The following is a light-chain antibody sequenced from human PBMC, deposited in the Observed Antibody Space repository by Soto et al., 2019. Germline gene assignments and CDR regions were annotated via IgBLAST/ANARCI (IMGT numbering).Light chain of an antibody. CDR3: NSFRVNRLYV. Sequence: QSALAQPASVSGSPGQTITISCTGTSSDVGGYNAVSWYQHHPGKAPKPIIYEVTHRPAGVSDRFSASKSGNTASLTISGLQAEDEADYYCNSFRVNRLYVFGTGTKLTVL. CDR2: EVT. CDR1: SSDVGGYNA. V-gene: IGLV2-14*01. J-gene: IGLJ1*01.